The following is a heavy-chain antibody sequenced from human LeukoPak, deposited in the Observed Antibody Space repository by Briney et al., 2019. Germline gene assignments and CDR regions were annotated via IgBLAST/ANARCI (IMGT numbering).Heavy chain of an antibody. V-gene: IGHV1-69*01. CDR1: GDTFSIYG. CDR3: ARYTASGSYPFGFDY. Sequence: GASVKVSCKAVGDTFSIYGISWVRQAPGQGLEWMGGIIPIFGTANYAQKFQGRVTITADESTSTAYMELSSLRSEDTAVYYCARYTASGSYPFGFDYWGQGTLVTVSS. J-gene: IGHJ4*02. CDR2: IIPIFGTA. D-gene: IGHD1-26*01.